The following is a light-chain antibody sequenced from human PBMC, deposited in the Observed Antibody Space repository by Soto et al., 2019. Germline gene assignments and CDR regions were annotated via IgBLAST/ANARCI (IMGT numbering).Light chain of an antibody. CDR3: HRRSNWPLT. CDR2: DVS. Sequence: VLTQSPATLSLSPGERATLSCRASQSVTRYLASYQQKPGQAPRLVMYDVSKRDTGIPARFSGSGSGTDFTLTISSLEPEDFAVYYCHRRSNWPLTFGGGTKREIK. J-gene: IGKJ4*01. CDR1: QSVTRY. V-gene: IGKV3-11*01.